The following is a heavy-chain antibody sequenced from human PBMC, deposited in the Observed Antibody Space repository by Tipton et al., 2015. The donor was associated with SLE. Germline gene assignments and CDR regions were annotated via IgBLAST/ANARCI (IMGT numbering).Heavy chain of an antibody. CDR2: IKEDGSQK. D-gene: IGHD1-26*01. Sequence: SLRLSCAVSGFTFSNYWMSWVRQAPGKGLEWVANIKEDGSQKNYMDSVRGRFTISRDNAKNTLYLQMNSLRAEDTAVYYCARDGRGSGSNWDYWGQGTLVTVSS. CDR3: ARDGRGSGSNWDY. J-gene: IGHJ4*02. V-gene: IGHV3-7*01. CDR1: GFTFSNYW.